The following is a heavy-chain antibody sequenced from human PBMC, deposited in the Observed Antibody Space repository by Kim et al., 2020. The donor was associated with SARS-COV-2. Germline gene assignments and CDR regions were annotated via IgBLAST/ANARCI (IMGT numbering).Heavy chain of an antibody. Sequence: SWIRQPPGKGLEWIGEINHSGSTNYNPSLKSRVTISVDTSKNQFSLKLSSVTAADTADYYCARFKEEVSMIVVVISAVSSYADYWGRGTLAT. D-gene: IGHD3-22*01. CDR3: ARFKEEVSMIVVVISAVSSYADY. J-gene: IGHJ4*02. CDR2: INHSGST. V-gene: IGHV4-34*01.